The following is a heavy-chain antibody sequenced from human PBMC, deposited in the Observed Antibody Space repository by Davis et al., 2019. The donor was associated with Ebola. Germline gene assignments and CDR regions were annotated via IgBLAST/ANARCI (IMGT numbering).Heavy chain of an antibody. CDR2: IFYSGST. CDR3: VRSNGNTGRFDF. J-gene: IGHJ4*02. Sequence: PSETLSLTCTVSGVSISSYYWSWVRQPPGKGLEWIGYIFYSGSTNYNPSLKSRITMSVDTSKNQFSLKLTSATAADTAVYYCVRSNGNTGRFDFWAQGTLVTVSS. CDR1: GVSISSYY. D-gene: IGHD1-7*01. V-gene: IGHV4-59*01.